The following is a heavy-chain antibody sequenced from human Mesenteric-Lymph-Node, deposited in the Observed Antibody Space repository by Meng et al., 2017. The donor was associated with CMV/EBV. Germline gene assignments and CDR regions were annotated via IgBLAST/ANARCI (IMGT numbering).Heavy chain of an antibody. Sequence: GSLRLSCTVSGGSISSSSYYWGWIRQPPGKGLEWIGSIYYSGSTYYNPSLKSRVTISVDTSKNQFSLKLSSVTAADTAVYYCARDSAYDSSGYYRLGGWFDPWGQGTLVTVSS. CDR2: IYYSGST. V-gene: IGHV4-39*07. J-gene: IGHJ5*02. CDR3: ARDSAYDSSGYYRLGGWFDP. D-gene: IGHD3-22*01. CDR1: GGSISSSSYY.